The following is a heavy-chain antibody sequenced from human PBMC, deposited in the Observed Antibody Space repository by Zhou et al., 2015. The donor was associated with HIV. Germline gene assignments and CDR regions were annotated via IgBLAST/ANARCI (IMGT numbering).Heavy chain of an antibody. CDR3: ARDLGIEVILSAIDYSYNGMDV. CDR1: GYTLTRYG. D-gene: IGHD2-2*01. CDR2: INGYNGDR. J-gene: IGHJ6*02. V-gene: IGHV1-18*01. Sequence: QVHLVQSGVEVKKPGASVKVSCKASGYTLTRYGISWVRQAPGQGLEWMGWINGYNGDRKYEQKFQGRVTLTTDRSTNTAFLEVRSLRSDDTAVYYCARDLGIEVILSAIDYSYNGMDVWGQGPRSPSP.